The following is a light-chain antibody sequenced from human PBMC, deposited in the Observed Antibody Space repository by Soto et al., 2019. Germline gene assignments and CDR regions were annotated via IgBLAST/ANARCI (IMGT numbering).Light chain of an antibody. CDR2: GDI. J-gene: IGLJ2*01. Sequence: QSVLTQPPSVSGAPGQRVSISCTGTSSNIGAGYDVHWYQHLPGTAPKLLIFGDINRPSGAPDRFSGSKSGTSASLAITGLQAEDEADYYCQSYDSSLSISVFGGGTKLTVL. CDR1: SSNIGAGYD. CDR3: QSYDSSLSISV. V-gene: IGLV1-40*01.